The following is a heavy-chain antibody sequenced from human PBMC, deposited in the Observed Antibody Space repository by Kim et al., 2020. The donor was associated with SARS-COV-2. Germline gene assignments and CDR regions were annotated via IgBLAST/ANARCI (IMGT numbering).Heavy chain of an antibody. CDR2: ISAYNGNT. Sequence: ASVKVSCKASGYTFTSYGISWVRQAPGQGLEWMGWISAYNGNTNYAQKLQGRVTMTTDTSTSTAYMELRSLRSDDTAVYYCARDWAYYYDSSGYYRTQKNPPHNLDYWGQGTLVTVSS. J-gene: IGHJ4*02. V-gene: IGHV1-18*01. CDR1: GYTFTSYG. CDR3: ARDWAYYYDSSGYYRTQKNPPHNLDY. D-gene: IGHD3-22*01.